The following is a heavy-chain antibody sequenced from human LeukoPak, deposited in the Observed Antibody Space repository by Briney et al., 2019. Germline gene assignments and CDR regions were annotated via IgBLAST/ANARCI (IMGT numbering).Heavy chain of an antibody. J-gene: IGHJ4*02. V-gene: IGHV3-30*04. CDR3: ARVGTVTTYFSIDY. Sequence: PGGSLRLSCAASGFTFSSYAMHWVRQAPGKGLEWVAVIAYDGSNKYYADSVKGRFTISRDNSKNTLHLQMNNLRAEDTAVYYCARVGTVTTYFSIDYWGQGTLVTVSS. D-gene: IGHD4-17*01. CDR2: IAYDGSNK. CDR1: GFTFSSYA.